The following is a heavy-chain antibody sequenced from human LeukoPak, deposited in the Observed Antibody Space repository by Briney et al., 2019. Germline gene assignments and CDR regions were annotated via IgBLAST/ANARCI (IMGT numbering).Heavy chain of an antibody. D-gene: IGHD3-22*01. CDR3: ARDHWSYYYDSSGYYTPFDY. J-gene: IGHJ4*02. CDR1: GYTLTGYY. V-gene: IGHV1-2*02. CDR2: INPNSGGT. Sequence: ASVKVSCKASGYTLTGYYMHWVRQAPGQGLEWMGWINPNSGGTNYAQKFQGRVTMTTDTSTGTAYMELRSLRSDDTAVYYCARDHWSYYYDSSGYYTPFDYWGQGTLVTVSS.